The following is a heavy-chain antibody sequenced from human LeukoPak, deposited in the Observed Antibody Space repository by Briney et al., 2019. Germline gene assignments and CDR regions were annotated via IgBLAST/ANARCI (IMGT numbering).Heavy chain of an antibody. CDR3: ARGRDRALAT. CDR2: VNLSGGTT. D-gene: IGHD5-12*01. CDR1: GYAFTSYY. V-gene: IGHV1-46*01. J-gene: IGHJ4*02. Sequence: ASVKVSCMASGYAFTSYYMHWVRQAPGHGLEWMGVVNLSGGTTNYAQKFQDRVTMTRDTSTSTVHMALSSRRYEDTAVYYCARGRDRALATWGRGTLVTVS.